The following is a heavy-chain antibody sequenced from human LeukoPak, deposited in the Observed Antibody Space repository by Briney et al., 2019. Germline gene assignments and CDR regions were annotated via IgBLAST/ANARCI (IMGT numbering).Heavy chain of an antibody. CDR2: IYYSGST. D-gene: IGHD2-2*01. J-gene: IGHJ3*02. CDR1: GGSISSGDYY. CDR3: ARALTLGYCSSTSCYYDAFDI. Sequence: SGTLSLTCTVSGGSISSGDYYWSWIRQPPGKGLEWIGYIYYSGSTYYNPSLKSRVTISVDTSKNQFSLKLSSVTAADTAVYYCARALTLGYCSSTSCYYDAFDIWGQGTMVTVSS. V-gene: IGHV4-30-4*01.